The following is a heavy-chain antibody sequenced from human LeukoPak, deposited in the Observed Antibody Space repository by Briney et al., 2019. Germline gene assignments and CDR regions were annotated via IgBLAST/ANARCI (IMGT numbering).Heavy chain of an antibody. D-gene: IGHD6-19*01. CDR2: IIPIFGTA. CDR3: ARGSRGWAPYDAFDI. CDR1: GGTFSSYA. J-gene: IGHJ3*02. V-gene: IGHV1-69*13. Sequence: SVKVSCKASGGTFSSYAISWVRQAPGQGLEWMGGIIPIFGTANYAQKFQGRVTITADESTSTAYMELSSLRSEDTAVYYCARGSRGWAPYDAFDIWGQGTMVTVSS.